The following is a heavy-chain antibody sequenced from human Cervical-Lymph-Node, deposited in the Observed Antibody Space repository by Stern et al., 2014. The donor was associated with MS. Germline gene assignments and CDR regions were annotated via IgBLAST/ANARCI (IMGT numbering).Heavy chain of an antibody. CDR3: VKDGYNYALN. V-gene: IGHV3-23*01. D-gene: IGHD5-18*01. Sequence: EVQLLESGGGLVQPGGSLRLSCAASGFTFSSYAMNWVRQAPGKGLEWVSAISGSGVRTYYADSVKGRFTISRDTSKNTLYLQMNSLRAEDTAIYYCVKDGYNYALNWGQGTLVIVSS. CDR1: GFTFSSYA. J-gene: IGHJ4*02. CDR2: ISGSGVRT.